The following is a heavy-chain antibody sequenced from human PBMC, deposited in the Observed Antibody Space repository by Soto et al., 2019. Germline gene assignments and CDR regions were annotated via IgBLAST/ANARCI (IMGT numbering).Heavy chain of an antibody. Sequence: EVQLVESGGGLVQPGGSLRLSCAASGFTFSSYWMHWVRQAPGKGLVWVSRINSDGSSTSYADSVKGRLTISRDNAKNTLYLQMNSLRAEDTAVYYCAREQFTAAPPHHFDYWGQGTLVTVSS. CDR1: GFTFSSYW. D-gene: IGHD3-16*01. V-gene: IGHV3-74*01. CDR2: INSDGSST. CDR3: AREQFTAAPPHHFDY. J-gene: IGHJ4*02.